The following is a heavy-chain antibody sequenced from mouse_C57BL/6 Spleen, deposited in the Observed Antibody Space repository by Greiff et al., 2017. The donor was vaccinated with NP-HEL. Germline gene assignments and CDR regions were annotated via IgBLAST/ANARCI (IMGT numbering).Heavy chain of an antibody. D-gene: IGHD1-1*01. CDR3: AGGTTVGRALDY. Sequence: ESGPGLVKPSQSLSLTCSVTGYSITSGYYWNWSRQFPGNKLGWIGYISYDGSNNYNPSLKNRISITRDTSKNQLFLKLNSVTTEDTATYYCAGGTTVGRALDYWGQGTSVTASS. V-gene: IGHV3-6*01. CDR1: GYSITSGYY. J-gene: IGHJ4*01. CDR2: ISYDGSN.